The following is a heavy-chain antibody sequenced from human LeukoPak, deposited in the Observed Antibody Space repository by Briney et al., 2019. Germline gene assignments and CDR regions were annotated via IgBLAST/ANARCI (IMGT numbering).Heavy chain of an antibody. CDR3: ARDGGRYYDSSGYYYIDY. CDR2: ISGSGGST. J-gene: IGHJ4*02. Sequence: GGSLRLSCAASGFTFSSYAMSWVRQAPGKGLEWVSAISGSGGSTYYADSVKGRFTISRDNAKNSLYLQMNSLRAEDTAVYYCARDGGRYYDSSGYYYIDYWGQGTLVTVSS. CDR1: GFTFSSYA. V-gene: IGHV3-23*01. D-gene: IGHD3-22*01.